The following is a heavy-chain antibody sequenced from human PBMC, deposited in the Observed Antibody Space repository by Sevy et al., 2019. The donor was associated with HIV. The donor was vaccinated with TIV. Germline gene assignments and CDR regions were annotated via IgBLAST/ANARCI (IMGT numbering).Heavy chain of an antibody. CDR1: GFTFNTHA. D-gene: IGHD3-22*01. CDR3: AKALNPALESMIEVIFRSLKGFDV. Sequence: GGTLRLSCAASGFTFNTHAMNWVRKAPGKGLEWVSVISGIGSSTYYADSVKGRFTISRDNSKKTLYLQMNSLRADDTAVNYGAKALNPALESMIEVIFRSLKGFDVWGQGTMVTVSS. J-gene: IGHJ3*01. CDR2: ISGIGSST. V-gene: IGHV3-23*01.